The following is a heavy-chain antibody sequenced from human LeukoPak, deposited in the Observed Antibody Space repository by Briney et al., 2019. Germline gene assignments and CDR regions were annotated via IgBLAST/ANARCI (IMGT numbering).Heavy chain of an antibody. Sequence: ASVKVSCKASGYNIIDYYIHWIRQAPGQGLEWMGWINPNSGGTNYAQKFQGRVTMTRDTSISTAYMELSRLRSDDTAVYYCARGRPWGAGDYWGQGTLVTVSS. D-gene: IGHD1-26*01. V-gene: IGHV1-2*02. CDR1: GYNIIDYY. CDR3: ARGRPWGAGDY. CDR2: INPNSGGT. J-gene: IGHJ4*02.